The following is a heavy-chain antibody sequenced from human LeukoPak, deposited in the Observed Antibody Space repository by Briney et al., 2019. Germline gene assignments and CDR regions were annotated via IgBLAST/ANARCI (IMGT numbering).Heavy chain of an antibody. CDR2: ISSSGSTI. Sequence: GGSLRLSCAASGFTFSDYYMSWIRQAPGKGLEWVSYISSSGSTIYYADSVKGRFTTSRDNAKNSLYLQMNSLRAEDTAVYYCARAPYYYYYGMDVWGQGTTVTVSS. J-gene: IGHJ6*02. V-gene: IGHV3-11*04. CDR1: GFTFSDYY. CDR3: ARAPYYYYYGMDV.